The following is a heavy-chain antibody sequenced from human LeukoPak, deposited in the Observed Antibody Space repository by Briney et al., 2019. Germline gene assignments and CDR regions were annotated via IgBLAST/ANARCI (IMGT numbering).Heavy chain of an antibody. CDR2: IGTAGDT. J-gene: IGHJ4*02. CDR1: GFTFSSYD. V-gene: IGHV3-13*01. Sequence: GGSLRLSCAASGFTFSSYDMHSVRQATGKGLEWVSAIGTAGDTYYPGSVKGRFTISRENAKNSLYLQMNSLRAGDTAVYYCARGHGSYYYGSGSYLFDYWGQGTLVTVSS. CDR3: ARGHGSYYYGSGSYLFDY. D-gene: IGHD3-10*01.